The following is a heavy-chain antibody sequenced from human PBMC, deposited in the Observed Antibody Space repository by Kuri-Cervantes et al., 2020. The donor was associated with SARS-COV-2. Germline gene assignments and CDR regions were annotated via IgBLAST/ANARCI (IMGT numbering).Heavy chain of an antibody. CDR3: ARGINGYFFFYYLDV. Sequence: SETLSLTCTVSGGSISSGSYYWSWIRQPAGKGLEWIGRIYTSGSTNYNPSLKSRVTISVDTSKNQFSLKLSSVTAADTAVYYCARGINGYFFFYYLDVWGKGTTVTVSS. CDR2: IYTSGST. J-gene: IGHJ6*03. D-gene: IGHD3-22*01. CDR1: GGSISSGSYY. V-gene: IGHV4-61*02.